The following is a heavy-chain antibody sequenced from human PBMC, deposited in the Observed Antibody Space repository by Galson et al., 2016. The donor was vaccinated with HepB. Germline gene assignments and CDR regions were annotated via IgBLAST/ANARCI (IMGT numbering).Heavy chain of an antibody. V-gene: IGHV3-23*01. CDR1: GFTFSSYA. D-gene: IGHD6-13*01. CDR3: AKSINIRWYSQDVLTYAMDV. Sequence: SLRLSCAASGFTFSSYAMTWVRQAPGKGLEWVSAISGSGGSTYYADSVKGRFTISRDNSKNSLYLQMNSLRAEDTAVYYFAKSINIRWYSQDVLTYAMDVWGKGTTVTVSS. CDR2: ISGSGGST. J-gene: IGHJ6*03.